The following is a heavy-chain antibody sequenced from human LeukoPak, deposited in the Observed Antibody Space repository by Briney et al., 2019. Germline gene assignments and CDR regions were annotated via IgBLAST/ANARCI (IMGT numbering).Heavy chain of an antibody. D-gene: IGHD4-17*01. CDR3: ANPRGNYGAYAFDI. J-gene: IGHJ3*02. V-gene: IGHV3-74*01. CDR1: GFTFSSFW. CDR2: INSDGGST. Sequence: GGSLRLSCAASGFTFSSFWMYWVRQAPGKGLVWVSRINSDGGSTTYADSVKGRFTISRDNSKNTLYLQMNSLRAEDTAVYYCANPRGNYGAYAFDIWGQGTMVTVSS.